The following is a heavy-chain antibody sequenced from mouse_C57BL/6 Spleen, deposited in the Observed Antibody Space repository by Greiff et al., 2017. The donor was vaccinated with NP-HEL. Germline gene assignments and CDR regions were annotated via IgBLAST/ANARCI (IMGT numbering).Heavy chain of an antibody. V-gene: IGHV1-69*01. CDR3: ARSYDGYSLFAY. J-gene: IGHJ3*01. D-gene: IGHD2-3*01. Sequence: QVQLQQPGAELVMPGASVKLSCKASGYTFTSYWMHWVKQRPGQGLAWIGEIDPSDSYTNYNQKFKGKSTLTVDKSSSTAYMQLSGLTSEDSAVYYCARSYDGYSLFAYWGQGTLVTVSA. CDR1: GYTFTSYW. CDR2: IDPSDSYT.